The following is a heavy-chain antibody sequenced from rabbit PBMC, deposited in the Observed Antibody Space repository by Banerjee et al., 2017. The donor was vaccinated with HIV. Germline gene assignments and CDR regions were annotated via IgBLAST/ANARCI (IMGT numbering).Heavy chain of an antibody. D-gene: IGHD2-1*01. CDR3: ARRYDDYGDAQYYFNL. J-gene: IGHJ4*01. V-gene: IGHV1S45*01. CDR1: GFDFSSNA. Sequence: QEQLVESGGGLVQPEGSLTLTCKASGFDFSSNAMCWVRQAPGKGPEWVACIYTGSSGSTYYASWAKGRFTISKTSSTTVTLQMTSLTAADTATYFCARRYDDYGDAQYYFNLWGPGTLVTVS. CDR2: IYTGSSGST.